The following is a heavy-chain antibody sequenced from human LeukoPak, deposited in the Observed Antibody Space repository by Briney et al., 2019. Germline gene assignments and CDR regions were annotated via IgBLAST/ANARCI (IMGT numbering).Heavy chain of an antibody. D-gene: IGHD3-10*01. Sequence: GGSLRLSCAASGFTFSSYAMSWVRQAPGKGLEWVSAISGSGGSTYYADSVKGRFTISRDNSKNTLYLQMKSLRAEDTAVYYCAKDTGILEWFGELSNFDYWGQGTLVTVSS. CDR1: GFTFSSYA. V-gene: IGHV3-23*01. J-gene: IGHJ4*02. CDR3: AKDTGILEWFGELSNFDY. CDR2: ISGSGGST.